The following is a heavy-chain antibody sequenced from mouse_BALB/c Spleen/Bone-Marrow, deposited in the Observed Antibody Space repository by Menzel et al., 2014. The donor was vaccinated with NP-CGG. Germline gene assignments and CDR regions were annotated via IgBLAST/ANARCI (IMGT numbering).Heavy chain of an antibody. CDR1: GFTFTDYY. V-gene: IGHV7-3*02. J-gene: IGHJ2*01. Sequence: EVQRVESGGGLVQPGGSLRLSCATSGFTFTDYYMNWVRQPPGKALEWLGFIRNKANGYTTEYSASVKGRFTISRDDSQNILYLQMNTLRAEDSATYYCARDKGRVFFDYRGQGTTLTVSS. CDR2: IRNKANGYTT. CDR3: ARDKGRVFFDY.